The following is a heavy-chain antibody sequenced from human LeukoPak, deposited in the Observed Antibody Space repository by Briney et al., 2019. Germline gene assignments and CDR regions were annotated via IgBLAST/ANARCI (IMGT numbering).Heavy chain of an antibody. CDR2: IYYSGST. CDR3: ARDGSPYSSSWYRAFDI. D-gene: IGHD6-13*01. J-gene: IGHJ3*02. V-gene: IGHV4-59*12. CDR1: GGSISSYY. Sequence: KPSETLSLTCTVSGGSISSYYWSWIRQPPGKGLEWIGYIYYSGSTNYNPSLKSRVTISVDTSKNQFSLKLSSVTAADTAVYYCARDGSPYSSSWYRAFDIWGQGTMVTVSS.